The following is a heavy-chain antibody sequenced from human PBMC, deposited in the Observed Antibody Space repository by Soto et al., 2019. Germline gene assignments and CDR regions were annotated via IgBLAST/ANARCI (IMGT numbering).Heavy chain of an antibody. CDR3: ARVRVVSLGHDAFDI. CDR1: GGSISSSSYY. D-gene: IGHD2-15*01. Sequence: QLQLQESGPGLVKPSETLSLTCTVSGGSISSSSYYWGWIRQPPGKGLEWIGSIYYSGSTYYNPSLKSRVTISVDTSKNQFSLKLSSVTAADTAVYYCARVRVVSLGHDAFDIWGQGTMVTVSS. J-gene: IGHJ3*02. V-gene: IGHV4-39*01. CDR2: IYYSGST.